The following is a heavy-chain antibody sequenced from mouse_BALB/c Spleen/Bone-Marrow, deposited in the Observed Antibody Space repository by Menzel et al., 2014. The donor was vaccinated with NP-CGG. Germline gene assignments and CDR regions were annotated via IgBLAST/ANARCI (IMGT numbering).Heavy chain of an antibody. CDR2: INPYNGDT. J-gene: IGHJ2*01. CDR1: GYSFTGYF. D-gene: IGHD1-1*01. Sequence: EVQGVESGPELVKPGASVKISCKASGYSFTGYFMNWVKQSHGKSLEWIGRINPYNGDTFYNKKFKGKATLTVDKSSSTAHMELLSLTSEDSAVYYCGRGVYYYGSSFYFEHWGQGTTRTVSS. CDR3: GRGVYYYGSSFYFEH. V-gene: IGHV1-37*01.